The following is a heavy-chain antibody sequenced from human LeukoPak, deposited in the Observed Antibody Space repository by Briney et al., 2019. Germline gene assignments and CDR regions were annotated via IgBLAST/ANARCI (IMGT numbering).Heavy chain of an antibody. D-gene: IGHD2-15*01. CDR3: ARAKIPQYCSGGSCYPDFDY. J-gene: IGHJ4*02. CDR1: GGSSSGYY. V-gene: IGHV4-34*01. CDR2: INHSGST. Sequence: SETLSLTCAVYGGSSSGYYWSWIRQPPGKGLEWIGEINHSGSTNYNPSLKSRVTISVDTSKNQFSLKLSSVTAADTAVYYCARAKIPQYCSGGSCYPDFDYWGQGTLVTVSS.